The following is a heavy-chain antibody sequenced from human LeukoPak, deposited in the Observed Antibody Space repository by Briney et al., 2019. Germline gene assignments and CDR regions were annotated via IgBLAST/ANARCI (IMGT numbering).Heavy chain of an antibody. Sequence: GGSLRLSCAASGFTFDDYAMHWVRQAPGKGLEWVSGISWNSGSIGYADSVKGRFTISRDNAKNSLYLQMNSLRAEDTALYYCAKDRLWRDAFDIWGQGTMVTVSS. J-gene: IGHJ3*02. CDR1: GFTFDDYA. CDR3: AKDRLWRDAFDI. V-gene: IGHV3-9*01. CDR2: ISWNSGSI. D-gene: IGHD2-21*01.